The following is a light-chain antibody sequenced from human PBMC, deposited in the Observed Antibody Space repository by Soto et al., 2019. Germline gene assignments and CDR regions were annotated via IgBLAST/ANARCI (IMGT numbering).Light chain of an antibody. Sequence: QSALTQPASVSGSPGQSITISCTGTSSDIGSYNLVSWYQQHLGKAPKLMISEGSKRPSGVSYRFSGSKSGNTASLTISGLQAEDEADYYCCAYAGSSTFPYVFGTGTKVTVL. CDR2: EGS. CDR1: SSDIGSYNL. CDR3: CAYAGSSTFPYV. V-gene: IGLV2-23*03. J-gene: IGLJ1*01.